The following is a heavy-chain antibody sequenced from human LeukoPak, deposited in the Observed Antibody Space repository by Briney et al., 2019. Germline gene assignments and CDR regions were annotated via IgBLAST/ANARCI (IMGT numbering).Heavy chain of an antibody. CDR3: TTASLGSLFYYYYGMDV. D-gene: IGHD2-2*03. Sequence: GGSLRLSCAASGFTFNNAWMSWVRQAPGKGLEGVGRIKSKTDGGATEYAAPVKGRPTISRADSKNTLFLQMNSLKTEDTAVYYCTTASLGSLFYYYYGMDVWGQGTTVTVSS. CDR1: GFTFNNAW. J-gene: IGHJ6*02. CDR2: IKSKTDGGAT. V-gene: IGHV3-15*01.